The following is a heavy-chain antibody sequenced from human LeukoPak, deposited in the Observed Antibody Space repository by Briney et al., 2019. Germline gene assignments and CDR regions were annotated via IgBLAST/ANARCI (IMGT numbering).Heavy chain of an antibody. CDR2: IKQDGSEK. J-gene: IGHJ4*02. CDR1: GFTFSSYW. Sequence: PGGSLRLSCAASGFTFSSYWMSWLRQAPGKGLEWVANIKQDGSEKYYVDSVNDRFTISRDNAKNSLYLQMNSLRAEDTALNYCARGGALLEDTGYSSGWYTYWGQGTLVTVSS. CDR3: ARGGALLEDTGYSSGWYTY. V-gene: IGHV3-7*03. D-gene: IGHD6-19*01.